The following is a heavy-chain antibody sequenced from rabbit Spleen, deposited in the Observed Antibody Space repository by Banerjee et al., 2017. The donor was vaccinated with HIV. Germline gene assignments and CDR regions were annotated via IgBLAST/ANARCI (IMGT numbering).Heavy chain of an antibody. CDR2: IYGGSSGSA. CDR1: GFSLNSDYV. Sequence: QEQLVESGGGLFQPGGSLALTCKASGFSLNSDYVMCWVRQAPGKGLEWIGCIYGGSSGSAWYASWVNGRFTISKTSSTTVTLQMTSLTVADTATYFCARFYAGYGDFGYAAMWGPGTLVTVS. V-gene: IGHV1S45*01. D-gene: IGHD7-1*01. J-gene: IGHJ4*01. CDR3: ARFYAGYGDFGYAAM.